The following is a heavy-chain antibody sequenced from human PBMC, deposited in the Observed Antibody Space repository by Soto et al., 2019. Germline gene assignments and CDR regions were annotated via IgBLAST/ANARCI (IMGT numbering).Heavy chain of an antibody. V-gene: IGHV1-8*01. CDR2: MNPNSGNT. Sequence: ASVKVSCKASGYTFTSYDINWVRQATGQGLEWMGWMNPNSGNTGYAQKFQGRVTMTRNTSISTAYMELSSLRSEDTAVYYCARGSRILYGMDVWGQGTTVTVSS. CDR1: GYTFTSYD. J-gene: IGHJ6*02. CDR3: ARGSRILYGMDV.